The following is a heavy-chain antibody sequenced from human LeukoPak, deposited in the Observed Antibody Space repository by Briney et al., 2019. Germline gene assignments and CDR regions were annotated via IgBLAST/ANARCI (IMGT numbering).Heavy chain of an antibody. J-gene: IGHJ6*02. CDR3: AKERPHGMDV. Sequence: GGSLRLSCAASGFTFSSYNTNWVRQAPGKGLELVSTITSTSTYIAYADSVKGRFTISRDNADNSLYLQMNSLRDDDTAVYYCAKERPHGMDVWGQGTSVTVSS. V-gene: IGHV3-21*01. CDR2: ITSTSTYI. D-gene: IGHD6-6*01. CDR1: GFTFSSYN.